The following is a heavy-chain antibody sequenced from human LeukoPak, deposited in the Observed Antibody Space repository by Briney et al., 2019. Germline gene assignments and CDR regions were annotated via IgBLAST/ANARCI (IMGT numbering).Heavy chain of an antibody. CDR3: AKVEDSSGWYAHYYYYGMDV. V-gene: IGHV3-23*01. D-gene: IGHD6-19*01. CDR1: GFTFSSYA. J-gene: IGHJ6*02. CDR2: ISGSAGST. Sequence: GGSLRLSCAASGFTFSSYAMSWVRQAPGKGLEWVSPISGSAGSTYYADSVNGRFTISRDNSKNALYLQMNSLRAEDTAVYYCAKVEDSSGWYAHYYYYGMDVWGQGTTVTVSS.